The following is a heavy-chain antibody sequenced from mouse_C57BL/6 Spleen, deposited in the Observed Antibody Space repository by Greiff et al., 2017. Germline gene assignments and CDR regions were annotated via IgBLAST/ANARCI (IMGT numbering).Heavy chain of an antibody. D-gene: IGHD2-5*01. CDR3: ARRYYSNHEGFAY. J-gene: IGHJ3*01. Sequence: EVQLQQSGPELVQPGASVKISCKASGYTFTDYYMNWVKQRHGKSLEWIGDINPNNGGTSYNQKFKGKATLTVDKSSSTAYMELRSLTSEDSAVYYCARRYYSNHEGFAYWGKGTLVTVSA. CDR2: INPNNGGT. CDR1: GYTFTDYY. V-gene: IGHV1-26*01.